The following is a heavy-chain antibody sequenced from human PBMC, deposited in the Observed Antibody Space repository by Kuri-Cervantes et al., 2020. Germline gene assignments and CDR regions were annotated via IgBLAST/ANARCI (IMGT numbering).Heavy chain of an antibody. CDR2: INHSGST. CDR1: GGSFSGYY. J-gene: IGHJ4*02. V-gene: IGHV4-34*01. D-gene: IGHD6-6*01. Sequence: SQTLSLTCAVYGGSFSGYYWSWIRQPPRKGLEWIGEINHSGSTNDNPSLKSRVTITVDTSKNQFPPKLSSVTAADTAVYYCTRRVGGSSADDWGQGTLVTVSS. CDR3: TRRVGGSSADD.